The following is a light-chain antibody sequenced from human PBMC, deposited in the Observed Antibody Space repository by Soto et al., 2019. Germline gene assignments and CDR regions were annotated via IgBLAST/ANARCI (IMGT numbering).Light chain of an antibody. CDR1: SSDVGGYNY. J-gene: IGLJ1*01. Sequence: QSVLTQPASVSGSPGQSIPISCPGTSSDVGGYNYVSWYQQHPGKAPKLMIYDVSNRPSGVSNRFSGSKSGNTASLTISGLQAEDEADYYCSSYTSSSTQVFGTGTKVTVL. V-gene: IGLV2-14*01. CDR3: SSYTSSSTQV. CDR2: DVS.